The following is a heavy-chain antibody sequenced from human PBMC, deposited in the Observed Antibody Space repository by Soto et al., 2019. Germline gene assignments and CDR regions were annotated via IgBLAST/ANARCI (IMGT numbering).Heavy chain of an antibody. Sequence: EVQLVASGGGLVQPGESLRLSCVASGFTLGTYWMSWARQAPGKGLEWLASIKQDGSEEFSVDSVKGRFTISRDNAKNSLFLQLESLRGEDTAVYYCARERVNGYYGQESWGLDVWGQGTRVTVSS. V-gene: IGHV3-7*05. CDR3: ARERVNGYYGQESWGLDV. CDR1: GFTLGTYW. J-gene: IGHJ6*02. CDR2: IKQDGSEE. D-gene: IGHD1-26*01.